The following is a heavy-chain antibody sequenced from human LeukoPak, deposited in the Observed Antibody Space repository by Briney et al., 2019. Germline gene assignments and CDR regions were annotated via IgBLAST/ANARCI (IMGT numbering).Heavy chain of an antibody. CDR3: ARDPNIVLMVYAPGGSFDL. V-gene: IGHV4-39*07. J-gene: IGHJ2*01. CDR2: MYYSGST. D-gene: IGHD2-8*01. Sequence: SQTLSLTCTVSGGSISSSSYYWGWIRHPPGKGLEWIGSMYYSGSTYYNPSLKSRVTISVDTSKNQFSLKLSSVTAADTAVYYCARDPNIVLMVYAPGGSFDLWGRGTLVTVSS. CDR1: GGSISSSSYY.